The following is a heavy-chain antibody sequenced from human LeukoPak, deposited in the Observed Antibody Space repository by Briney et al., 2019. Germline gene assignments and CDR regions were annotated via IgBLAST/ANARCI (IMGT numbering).Heavy chain of an antibody. CDR3: ARPYSSGAKGAFDL. D-gene: IGHD6-19*01. J-gene: IGHJ2*01. CDR2: IYYSGST. CDR1: GGSISSSGYY. V-gene: IGHV4-39*01. Sequence: PSETLSLTCTVSGGSISSSGYYWGWICQPPGEGLEWIGSIYYSGSTYYNPSLKSRVTISVDTSKNQFSLKLSSVTAADTAVYYCARPYSSGAKGAFDLWGRGTLVTVSS.